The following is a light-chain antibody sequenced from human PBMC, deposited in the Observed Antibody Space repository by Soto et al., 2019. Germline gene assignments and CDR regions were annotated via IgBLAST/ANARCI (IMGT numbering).Light chain of an antibody. V-gene: IGLV2-14*01. CDR2: DVS. CDR1: SSDVGGYNY. J-gene: IGLJ1*01. Sequence: QSALTQPASVSGSPGQSITISCTGTSSDVGGYNYVSWYQQHPGKAPKLMIYDVSNRPSGVSNRFSGSKSGNTASLTISGFQVEDEADYYCSSYRSRSTYVFGTGTKVTVL. CDR3: SSYRSRSTYV.